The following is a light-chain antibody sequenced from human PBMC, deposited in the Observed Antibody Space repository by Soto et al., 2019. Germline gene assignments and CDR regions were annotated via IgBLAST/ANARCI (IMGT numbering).Light chain of an antibody. J-gene: IGKJ5*01. CDR3: QQASSFPVT. CDR1: QGVSNW. Sequence: DIQMTQSPSSVSASVGDTVTITCRASQGVSNWLAWYQQKPGKAPKLLIYAASNLQSGVPSRFSGSGSGTDFTLTISSLQPEDFATYYCQQASSFPVTFGQGTRLEIK. V-gene: IGKV1-12*01. CDR2: AAS.